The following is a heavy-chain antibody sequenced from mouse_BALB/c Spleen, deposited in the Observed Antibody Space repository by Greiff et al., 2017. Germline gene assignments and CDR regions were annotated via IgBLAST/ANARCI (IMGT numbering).Heavy chain of an antibody. D-gene: IGHD1-1*01. CDR1: GYAFSSYW. CDR2: IYPGDGDT. J-gene: IGHJ4*01. V-gene: IGHV1-80*01. CDR3: ARSYITTVVATGAMDY. Sequence: VQRVESGAELVRPGSSVKISCKASGYAFSSYWMNWVKQRPGQGLEWIGLIYPGDGDTNYNGKFKGKATLTADKSSSTAYMQLSSLTSEDSAVYFCARSYITTVVATGAMDYWGQGTSVTVSS.